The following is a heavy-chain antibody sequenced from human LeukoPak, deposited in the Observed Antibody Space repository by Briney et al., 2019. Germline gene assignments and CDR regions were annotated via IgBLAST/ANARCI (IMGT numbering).Heavy chain of an antibody. CDR1: GYSFTSYW. V-gene: IGHV5-51*01. CDR2: IYPGDSDT. Sequence: GESLKISCKGSGYSFTSYWIGWVRKMPGKGLEWMGIIYPGDSDTRYSPSFQGQVTISADKSISTAYLQWSSLKASDTAMYYCATVDTAMVKNYYYYGMDVWGQGTTVTVSS. D-gene: IGHD5-18*01. CDR3: ATVDTAMVKNYYYYGMDV. J-gene: IGHJ6*02.